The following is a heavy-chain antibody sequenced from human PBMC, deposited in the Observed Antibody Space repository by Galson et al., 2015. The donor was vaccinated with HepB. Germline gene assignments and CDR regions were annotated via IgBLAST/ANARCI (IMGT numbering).Heavy chain of an antibody. Sequence: SLRLSCAASGFTFSSYAMHWVRQAPGKGLEWVAVISYDGSNKYYADSVKGRFTISRDNSKNTLYLQMNSLRAEDTAVYYCARDLGILVATIGYYYYGMDVWGQGTTVTVSS. V-gene: IGHV3-30-3*01. CDR3: ARDLGILVATIGYYYYGMDV. J-gene: IGHJ6*02. CDR1: GFTFSSYA. D-gene: IGHD5-12*01. CDR2: ISYDGSNK.